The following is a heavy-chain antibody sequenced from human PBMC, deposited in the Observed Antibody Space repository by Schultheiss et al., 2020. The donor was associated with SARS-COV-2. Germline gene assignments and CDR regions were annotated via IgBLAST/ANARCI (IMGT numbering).Heavy chain of an antibody. V-gene: IGHV4-59*08. Sequence: SETLSLTCTVSGGSISSYYWSWIRQPPGKGLEWIGSIYYSGNTNSNPSLKSRVTISVDTSKNQFSLKLNSVTAADTAVYYCARAMATTAFNIWGQGTMVTVSS. CDR3: ARAMATTAFNI. D-gene: IGHD5-24*01. J-gene: IGHJ3*02. CDR1: GGSISSYY. CDR2: IYYSGNT.